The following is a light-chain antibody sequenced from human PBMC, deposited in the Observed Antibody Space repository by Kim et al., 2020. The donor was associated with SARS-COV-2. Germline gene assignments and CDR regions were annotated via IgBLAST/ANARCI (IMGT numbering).Light chain of an antibody. CDR1: SSDVGGYNY. J-gene: IGLJ2*01. CDR3: SSYAGGNNL. Sequence: QSALTQPPSASGSPGQSVTISCTGTSSDVGGYNYVSWYQQHPGKAPKLMIYEVSKRPSGVPDRFSGSKSGNTASLTVSGLQAEDEADYYCSSYAGGNNLFGGGTQLTVL. V-gene: IGLV2-8*01. CDR2: EVS.